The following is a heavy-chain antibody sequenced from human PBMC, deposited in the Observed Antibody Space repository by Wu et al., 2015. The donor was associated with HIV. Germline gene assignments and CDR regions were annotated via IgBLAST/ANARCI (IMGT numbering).Heavy chain of an antibody. CDR3: ARDGTVVVVPAASYYMDV. Sequence: QVQLVQSGAEVKRPGSSVKVSCKASGGTFSSYAINWVRQAPGQGLEWMGGIIPIFGTANYAQKFQGRVTITTDECTTTVYMELSSLRSEDTAVYYCARDGTVVVVPAASYYMDVWGKGTTVTVSS. CDR2: IIPIFGTA. CDR1: GGTFSSYA. J-gene: IGHJ6*03. D-gene: IGHD2-2*01. V-gene: IGHV1-69*01.